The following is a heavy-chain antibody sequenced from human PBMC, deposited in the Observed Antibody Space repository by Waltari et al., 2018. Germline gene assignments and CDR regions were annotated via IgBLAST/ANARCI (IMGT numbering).Heavy chain of an antibody. D-gene: IGHD1-26*01. Sequence: EVQLVESGGGLVQPGRSLRLSCAASGFTFDDYAMHWVRQAPGKGLEWVSGISWNSGSIGYADSVKGRFTISRDNAKNSLYLQMNSLRAEDTALYYCAKDIGGWELHPYFDYWGQGTLVTVSS. CDR3: AKDIGGWELHPYFDY. V-gene: IGHV3-9*01. CDR1: GFTFDDYA. J-gene: IGHJ4*02. CDR2: ISWNSGSI.